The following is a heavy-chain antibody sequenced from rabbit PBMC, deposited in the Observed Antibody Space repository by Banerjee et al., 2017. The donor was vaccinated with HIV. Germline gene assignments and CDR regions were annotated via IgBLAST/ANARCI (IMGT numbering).Heavy chain of an antibody. V-gene: IGHV1S45*01. CDR3: ARDVVAGDGYAL. CDR1: GFSFSSSYW. Sequence: QEQLEESGGDLVKPEGSLTLTCTASGFSFSSSYWACWVRQAPGKGLEWIGCIYADSSGSTYYANWAKGRFTISKTSSTTVTLQMTSLTAADTATYFCARDVVAGDGYALWGPGTLVTVS. D-gene: IGHD6-1*01. CDR2: IYADSSGST. J-gene: IGHJ4*01.